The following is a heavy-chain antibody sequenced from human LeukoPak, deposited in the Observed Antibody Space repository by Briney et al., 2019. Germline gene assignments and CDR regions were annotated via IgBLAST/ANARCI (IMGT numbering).Heavy chain of an antibody. CDR1: GFTFSSYW. CDR3: ARDKGDYDTSGSLFVF. Sequence: GSLRLSCAASGFTFSSYWMTWVRQVPRKGLEWVANIKQDGSEKYYVDSVKGRFTISRDNAKNSLYLQMNSLRAEDTAVYYCARDKGDYDTSGSLFVFGGQGTLVTVSS. CDR2: IKQDGSEK. D-gene: IGHD3-22*01. J-gene: IGHJ4*02. V-gene: IGHV3-7*03.